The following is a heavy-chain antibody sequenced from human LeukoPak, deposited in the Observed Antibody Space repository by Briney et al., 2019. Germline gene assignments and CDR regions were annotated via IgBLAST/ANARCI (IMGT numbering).Heavy chain of an antibody. CDR2: IKSKTDGGTT. CDR3: ARVAYSTASDV. J-gene: IGHJ6*02. D-gene: IGHD6-13*01. V-gene: IGHV3-15*01. Sequence: GGSLRLSCAASGFTFSNAWMSWVRQAPGKGLEWVGRIKSKTDGGTTDYAAPVKGRFTISRDDSKNTLYLQVNSLRAEDTAVYYRARVAYSTASDVWGQGTTVTVSS. CDR1: GFTFSNAW.